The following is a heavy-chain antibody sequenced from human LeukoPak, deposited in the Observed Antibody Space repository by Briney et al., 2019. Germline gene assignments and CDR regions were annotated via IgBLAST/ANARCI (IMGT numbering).Heavy chain of an antibody. V-gene: IGHV3-48*04. CDR1: GFPFSSYS. J-gene: IGHJ4*02. CDR3: MRGARGGDY. Sequence: GGSLRLSCAASGFPFSSYSFNWVRLAPGKGLAWVAYISSSGTIYYAASVTGRFTISRDNANNSLYLQMSSLRADDTAVYYCMRGARGGDYWGQGTLVTVSS. D-gene: IGHD2-15*01. CDR2: ISSSGTI.